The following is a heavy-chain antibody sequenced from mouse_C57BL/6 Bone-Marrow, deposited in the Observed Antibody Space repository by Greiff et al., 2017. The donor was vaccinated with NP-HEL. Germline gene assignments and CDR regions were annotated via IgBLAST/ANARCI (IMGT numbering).Heavy chain of an antibody. CDR2: IDPENGDT. CDR3: TRWDGTY. D-gene: IGHD4-1*01. CDR1: GFNIKDDY. V-gene: IGHV14-4*01. Sequence: VQLQQSGAELVRPGASVKLSCTASGFNIKDDYMHWVKQRPEQGLEWIGWIDPENGDTEYASKFQGKATITADTSSNTAYLQLSSLTSEDTAVYYCTRWDGTYWGQGTLVTVSA. J-gene: IGHJ3*01.